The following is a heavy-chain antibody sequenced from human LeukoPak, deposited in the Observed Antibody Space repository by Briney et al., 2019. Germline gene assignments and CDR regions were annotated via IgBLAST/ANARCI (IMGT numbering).Heavy chain of an antibody. J-gene: IGHJ4*02. CDR1: GFTFSTYA. D-gene: IGHD6-19*01. CDR3: AKLSGYSSGWCDY. CDR2: ISGSGGST. V-gene: IGHV3-23*01. Sequence: GGSLRLSCAPSGFTFSTYAMSWVRQAPGKGLEWVSAISGSGGSTCYADSVKGRFTISRDNSKNTLYLQMNSLRAEDTAVYYCAKLSGYSSGWCDYWGQGTLVTVSS.